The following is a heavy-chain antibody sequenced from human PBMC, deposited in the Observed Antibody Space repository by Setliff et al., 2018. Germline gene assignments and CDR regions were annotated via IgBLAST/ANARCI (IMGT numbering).Heavy chain of an antibody. CDR3: ARHGRFYDFTDYFPNWFDP. CDR1: GGSVRTSSYY. Sequence: SETLSLTCTVSGGSVRTSSYYWGWIRQSPGKGLEWIGSIYFTGNTYYSPSLKSRVTISADTSKNQFSLKLTSVTATDTAIYYCARHGRFYDFTDYFPNWFDPWGQGTLVTVSS. CDR2: IYFTGNT. V-gene: IGHV4-39*01. J-gene: IGHJ5*02. D-gene: IGHD3-22*01.